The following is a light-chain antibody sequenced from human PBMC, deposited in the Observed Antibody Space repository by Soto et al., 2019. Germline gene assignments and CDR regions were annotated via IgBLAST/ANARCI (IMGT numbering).Light chain of an antibody. CDR3: RPYTISSLAV. CDR2: DVS. Sequence: QSALPHAASVSGSPGQSRTLSCPGTSIDVGGYNYVSWYQHHPGKAPKHMTYDVSNRPSGVSNRFSGSKYGNTAPLTISGIQAEEEADYFCRPYTISSLAVFGTGTKVT. CDR1: SIDVGGYNY. V-gene: IGLV2-14*03. J-gene: IGLJ1*01.